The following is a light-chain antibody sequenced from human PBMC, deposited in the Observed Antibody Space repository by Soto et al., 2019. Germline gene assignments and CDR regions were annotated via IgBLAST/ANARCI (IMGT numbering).Light chain of an antibody. CDR2: DAS. CDR1: QDIINY. J-gene: IGKJ4*01. V-gene: IGKV1-33*01. Sequence: DLQMTQSPSSLSASVGDRVTITCQASQDIINYLNWYQQKPGKAPKLLIYDASKLETGVPSRFSGSGSGTDFTLTISSLQSEDIATYYCQQYDNLPLTFGGGTKVEIK. CDR3: QQYDNLPLT.